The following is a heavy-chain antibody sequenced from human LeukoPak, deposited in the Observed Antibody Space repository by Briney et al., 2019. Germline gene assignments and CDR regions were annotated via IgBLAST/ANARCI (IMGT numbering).Heavy chain of an antibody. J-gene: IGHJ6*02. Sequence: PGGSLRLSCAASGFTFSSYAMHWVRQAPGKGLEWVAVISYDGSNKYYADSVKGRFTISRDNSKNTLYLQMNSLRAEDTAVYYCAREIQLWLPAENYYYYYGMDVWGQGTTVTVSS. V-gene: IGHV3-30-3*01. CDR3: AREIQLWLPAENYYYYYGMDV. CDR2: ISYDGSNK. CDR1: GFTFSSYA. D-gene: IGHD5-18*01.